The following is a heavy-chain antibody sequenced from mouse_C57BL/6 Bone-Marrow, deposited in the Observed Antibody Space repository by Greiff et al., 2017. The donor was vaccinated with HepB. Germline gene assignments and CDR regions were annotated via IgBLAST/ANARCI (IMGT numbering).Heavy chain of an antibody. CDR2: IYPGDGDT. CDR1: GYAFSSSW. J-gene: IGHJ1*03. V-gene: IGHV1-82*01. D-gene: IGHD1-1*01. Sequence: QVQLKQSGPELVKPGASVKISCKASGYAFSSSWMNWVKQRPGKGLEWIGRIYPGDGDTNYNGKFKGKATLTADKSSSTAYMQLSSLTSEDSAVYFCARSSGQIYYYAPDWYFDVWGTGTTVTVSS. CDR3: ARSSGQIYYYAPDWYFDV.